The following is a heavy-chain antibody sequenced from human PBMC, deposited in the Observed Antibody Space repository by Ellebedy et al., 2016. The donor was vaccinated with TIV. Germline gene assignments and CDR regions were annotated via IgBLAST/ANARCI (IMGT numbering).Heavy chain of an antibody. CDR2: IDNDGTRT. CDR1: GLTFSRYW. D-gene: IGHD2-21*01. CDR3: ASGMVVLMTGTSGY. J-gene: IGHJ4*02. Sequence: GGSLRLSXAVSGLTFSRYWMYWVRQVPGKGLVWVSRIDNDGTRTDYADSVKGRFTISRDNAKSTVYLQMNSLRVEDSALYYCASGMVVLMTGTSGYWGQGTLVTVSS. V-gene: IGHV3-74*01.